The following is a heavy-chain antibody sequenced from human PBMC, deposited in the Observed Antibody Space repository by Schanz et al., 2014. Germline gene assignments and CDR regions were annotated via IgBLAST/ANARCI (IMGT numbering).Heavy chain of an antibody. CDR3: ARDKDVISTHFYSPFYFYVMDV. CDR2: LDRSGGKT. D-gene: IGHD3-3*02. J-gene: IGHJ6*02. V-gene: IGHV3-23*04. CDR1: GFTFSTYA. Sequence: EVQLVESGGGLVQPWGSLRLSCAASGFTFSTYAMNWVRQAPGKGLEWVSSLDRSGGKTYYADSVTGRFTISRDNSKKTLYLQMSSLTAEDTAVYYCARDKDVISTHFYSPFYFYVMDVWGQGTTVTVSS.